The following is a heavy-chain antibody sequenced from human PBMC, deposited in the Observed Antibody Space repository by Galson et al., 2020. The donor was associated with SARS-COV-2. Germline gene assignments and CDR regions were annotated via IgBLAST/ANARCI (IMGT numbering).Heavy chain of an antibody. V-gene: IGHV6-1*01. Sequence: SQTLSLPCAISGDSVYRNSVAWTWIRQSPSRVLEWLRRTFYRSTWCNEYPVSLRSRITINQDTSKNQFSLRLTSVTPEDTPVYYCVRDRYCSNNGCSCDYWGQGALVTVSS. D-gene: IGHD2-2*01. CDR3: VRDRYCSNNGCSCDY. CDR1: GDSVYRNSVA. J-gene: IGHJ4*02. CDR2: TFYRSTWCN.